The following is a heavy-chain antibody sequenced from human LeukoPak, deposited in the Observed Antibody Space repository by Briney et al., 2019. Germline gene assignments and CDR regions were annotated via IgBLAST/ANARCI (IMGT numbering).Heavy chain of an antibody. CDR3: ARDVDYANPRHDY. V-gene: IGHV3-7*01. D-gene: IGHD4/OR15-4a*01. CDR2: IKKDGSEK. J-gene: IGHJ4*02. CDR1: GFTFSSYW. Sequence: PGGSLRLSCAASGFTFSSYWMSWVRQAPGKGLEWVANIKKDGSEKYYVDSLKGRFTISRDNAKNSLYLQMNSLRAEDTAVYYCARDVDYANPRHDYWGQGTLVTVSS.